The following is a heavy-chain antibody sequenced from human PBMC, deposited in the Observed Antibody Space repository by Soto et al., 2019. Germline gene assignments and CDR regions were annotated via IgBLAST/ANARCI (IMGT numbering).Heavy chain of an antibody. J-gene: IGHJ4*02. Sequence: XASLRLSCAASGFTFSIYWMHWVRQAPGKGLVWVSRINGDGSATNYADSVKGRFTISRDNAKNTLHLQMNSLRAEDTALYYCARREATDGVLDFWGQGTLVTVSS. D-gene: IGHD1-26*01. CDR2: INGDGSAT. CDR3: ARREATDGVLDF. CDR1: GFTFSIYW. V-gene: IGHV3-74*01.